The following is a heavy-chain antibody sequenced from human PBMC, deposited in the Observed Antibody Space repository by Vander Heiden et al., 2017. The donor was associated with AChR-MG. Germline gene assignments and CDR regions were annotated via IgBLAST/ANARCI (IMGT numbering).Heavy chain of an antibody. V-gene: IGHV3-30*03. CDR2: ISYDGSNK. CDR3: HLYCSGGSCYSSFDY. CDR1: GFTFSGYG. D-gene: IGHD2-15*01. Sequence: QVQLVESGGGVVQPGRSLRLSCAASGFTFSGYGMHWVRQAPGKGLEWVAVISYDGSNKYYADSVKGRFTISRDNSKNTLYLQMNSLRAEDTAVYYCHLYCSGGSCYSSFDYWGQGTLVTVSS. J-gene: IGHJ4*02.